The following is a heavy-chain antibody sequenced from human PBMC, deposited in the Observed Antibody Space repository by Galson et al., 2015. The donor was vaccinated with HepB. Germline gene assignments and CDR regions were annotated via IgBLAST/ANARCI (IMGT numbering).Heavy chain of an antibody. Sequence: SETLSLTCAVYGGSLSGHYWTWIRQPPGKGLEWIGEINDSGDSKYNPSLKSRVTMSVDTSKKRFSLKVSSVTAADTAVYYCARAVYYDFWNGFGPWGQGTLVTVSS. J-gene: IGHJ5*02. D-gene: IGHD3-3*01. CDR3: ARAVYYDFWNGFGP. V-gene: IGHV4-34*01. CDR1: GGSLSGHY. CDR2: INDSGDS.